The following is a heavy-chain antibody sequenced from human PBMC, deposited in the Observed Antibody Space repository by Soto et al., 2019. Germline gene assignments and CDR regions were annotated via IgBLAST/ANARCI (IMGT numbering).Heavy chain of an antibody. CDR2: ISSRGDTT. CDR1: GFTFSDYF. J-gene: IGHJ5*02. Sequence: QVQLVESGGGLVKPGGSLRLSCAASGFTFSDYFMTWLRQAPGKGLEWVSYISSRGDTTYYADSVKGRFTMSRDRAKNSVYLQMNSLRAEDTAVYYCARDDRTYDHWGQGTLVTVSS. V-gene: IGHV3-11*01. CDR3: ARDDRTYDH.